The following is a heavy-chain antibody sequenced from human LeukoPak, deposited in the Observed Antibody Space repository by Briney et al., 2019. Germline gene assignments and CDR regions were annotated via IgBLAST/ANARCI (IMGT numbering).Heavy chain of an antibody. Sequence: PSETLSLTGTVSDGSINSYYWGWIRQTPGKGPEWIGNIYYPGSTHYNPSLKSRVTFSVDTSKNQFSLKLTSVAAADTAVYYCARSLSGLDSGDRWGQGTLVTVSS. V-gene: IGHV4-59*12. D-gene: IGHD5-12*01. J-gene: IGHJ5*02. CDR3: ARSLSGLDSGDR. CDR1: DGSINSYY. CDR2: IYYPGST.